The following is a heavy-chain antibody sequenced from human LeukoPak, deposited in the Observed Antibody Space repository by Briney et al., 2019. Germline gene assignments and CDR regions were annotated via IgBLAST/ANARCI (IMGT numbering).Heavy chain of an antibody. CDR3: AKDRGIAAPDYYFDY. D-gene: IGHD6-6*01. CDR2: ITWNGDAT. Sequence: PGGSLRLSCAASGFAFEDYAMYWVRQAPGKGLEWVSLITWNGDATYYADSVKGPFTISRDNSKKSLYLQMNSLRAEDTAFSYCAKDRGIAAPDYYFDYWGQGTLVTVSS. J-gene: IGHJ4*02. V-gene: IGHV3-43D*04. CDR1: GFAFEDYA.